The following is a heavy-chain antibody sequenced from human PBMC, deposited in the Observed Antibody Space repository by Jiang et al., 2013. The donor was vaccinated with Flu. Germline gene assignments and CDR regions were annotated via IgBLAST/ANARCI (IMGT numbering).Heavy chain of an antibody. D-gene: IGHD6-13*01. V-gene: IGHV7-4-1*02. CDR3: ARESIAALVDY. J-gene: IGHJ4*01. Sequence: QSGSELKNPGASVKISCKASGYSFTGYSMNWVRQAPGQGLEWMGWINTNTGNPTYAQGFTGRFVFSLDTSVSTAYLQINTPKGEDTAVYYCARESIAALVDYWGQGTLVTVSS. CDR1: GYSFTGYS. CDR2: INTNTGNP.